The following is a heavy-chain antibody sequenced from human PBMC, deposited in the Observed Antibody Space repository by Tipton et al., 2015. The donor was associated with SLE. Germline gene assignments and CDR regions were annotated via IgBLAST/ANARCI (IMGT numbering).Heavy chain of an antibody. D-gene: IGHD2-8*01. CDR1: GFTFNAYA. V-gene: IGHV3-23*01. J-gene: IGHJ5*02. CDR2: ISDTGAGR. Sequence: SLRLSCAASGFTFNAYALTWVRQAPGKGLDWVSGISDTGAGRYYADSAKGRFTISRDNSMNTMYLQMDGLRAEDTGIYYCARVRSDYAIDPWGQGTLVTVSS. CDR3: ARVRSDYAIDP.